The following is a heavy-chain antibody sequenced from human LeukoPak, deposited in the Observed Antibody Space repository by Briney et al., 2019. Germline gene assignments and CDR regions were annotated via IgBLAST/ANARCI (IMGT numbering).Heavy chain of an antibody. CDR2: ISAYNGNT. D-gene: IGHD3-22*01. CDR1: GYTFTSYG. CDR3: ARDFPYYDSSGKGYFDY. J-gene: IGHJ4*02. Sequence: ASVKVSCKASGYTFTSYGISWVRQAPGQGREWMGWISAYNGNTNYAQKLQGRVTMTTHTSTSTAYMELRSLRSDDTAVHYCARDFPYYDSSGKGYFDYWGQGTLVTVSS. V-gene: IGHV1-18*01.